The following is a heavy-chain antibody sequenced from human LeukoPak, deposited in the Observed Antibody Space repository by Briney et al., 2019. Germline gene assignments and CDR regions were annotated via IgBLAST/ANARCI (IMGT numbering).Heavy chain of an antibody. J-gene: IGHJ4*01. D-gene: IGHD6-19*01. CDR3: TGAIQWLAHEF. Sequence: SETLSLTCTVSGGSIFSDGTYWSWIRQPAGKGLEWIGHIYSSGSANYNPSLKSRVTISIDTSQSQFSLTLTSVTAADTAVYYCTGAIQWLAHEFWGRGTLVTVFS. V-gene: IGHV4-61*09. CDR1: GGSIFSDGTY. CDR2: IYSSGSA.